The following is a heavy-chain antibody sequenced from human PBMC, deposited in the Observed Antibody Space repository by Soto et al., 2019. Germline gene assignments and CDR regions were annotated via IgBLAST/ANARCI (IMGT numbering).Heavy chain of an antibody. Sequence: QITLKESGPTLVKPTQTLTLTCTFSGFSLSTSGVGVGWIHQPPGKALEWLALIYWDDDKRYSPSLKSRLTITKDTSKNQVVLTMTNMDPVDTATYYCAHSADYYDSSGYYDPSYYFDYWGQGTLVTVSS. CDR3: AHSADYYDSSGYYDPSYYFDY. J-gene: IGHJ4*02. CDR2: IYWDDDK. V-gene: IGHV2-5*02. CDR1: GFSLSTSGVG. D-gene: IGHD3-22*01.